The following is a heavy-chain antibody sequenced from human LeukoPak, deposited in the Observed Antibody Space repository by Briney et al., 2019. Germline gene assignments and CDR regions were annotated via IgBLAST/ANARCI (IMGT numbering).Heavy chain of an antibody. J-gene: IGHJ5*02. V-gene: IGHV4-59*01. CDR2: IYYSGST. CDR3: ARVSVVAAINWFDP. Sequence: PSETLSLTCTVSGGSIGSYYWSWIRQPPGKGLEWIGYIYYSGSTNYNPSLKSRVTISVDTSKNQFSLKLSSVTAADTAVYYCARVSVVAAINWFDPWGQGTLVTVSS. D-gene: IGHD2-15*01. CDR1: GGSIGSYY.